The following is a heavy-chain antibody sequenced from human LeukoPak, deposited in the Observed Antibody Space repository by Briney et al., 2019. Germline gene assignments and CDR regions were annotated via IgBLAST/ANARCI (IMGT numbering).Heavy chain of an antibody. Sequence: SETLSLTCTVSGGSISSGSYYWNWIRQPAVKGLEWIGRIYSSGSTNYNPSLKSRVTISVDTSKNQFSLKLTSVTAADTAVYYCARLVPPGWFDPWGQGTLVTVSS. CDR2: IYSSGST. V-gene: IGHV4-61*02. CDR1: GGSISSGSYY. CDR3: ARLVPPGWFDP. J-gene: IGHJ5*02.